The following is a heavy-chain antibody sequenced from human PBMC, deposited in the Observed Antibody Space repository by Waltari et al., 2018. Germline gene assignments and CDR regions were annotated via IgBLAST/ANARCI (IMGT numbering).Heavy chain of an antibody. J-gene: IGHJ4*02. CDR1: GYSISSGYY. V-gene: IGHV4-38-2*01. CDR3: ARVWGVAGRFDY. D-gene: IGHD6-19*01. Sequence: QVQLQESGPGLVKPSETLSLTCAVPGYSISSGYYWGWIRQPPGKGLEWIGSIYHSGSTYYNPSLKSRVTISVDTSKNQFSLKLSSVTAADTAVYYCARVWGVAGRFDYWGQGTLVTVSS. CDR2: IYHSGST.